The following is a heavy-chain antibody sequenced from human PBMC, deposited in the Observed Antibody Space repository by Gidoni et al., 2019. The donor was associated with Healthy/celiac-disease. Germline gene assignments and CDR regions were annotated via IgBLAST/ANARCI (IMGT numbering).Heavy chain of an antibody. CDR1: GGSFSGYY. Sequence: QVQLQQWGAGLLKPSETLSLTCAVYGGSFSGYYLRWIRQPPGKGLEWIGEINHSGSTNYNPYLKSRVTISVDTSKNQFSLKLSSVTAADTAVYYCARGGYIVVVVAAYTPRWFDPWGQGTLVTVSS. D-gene: IGHD2-15*01. V-gene: IGHV4-34*01. CDR3: ARGGYIVVVVAAYTPRWFDP. J-gene: IGHJ5*02. CDR2: INHSGST.